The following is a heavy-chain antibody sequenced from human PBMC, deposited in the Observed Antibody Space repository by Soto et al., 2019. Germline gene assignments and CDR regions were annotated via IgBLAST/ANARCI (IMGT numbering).Heavy chain of an antibody. CDR2: ISAYNGNT. Sequence: ASVKVSCKASGYTFTSYGISWVRQAPGQGLEWMGWISAYNGNTNYAQKLQGRVTMTTDTSTSTAYMELRSLRSDDTAVYYCARETSPYGSGTQPFFDYWGQGTLVTVSS. V-gene: IGHV1-18*01. D-gene: IGHD3-10*01. CDR3: ARETSPYGSGTQPFFDY. J-gene: IGHJ4*02. CDR1: GYTFTSYG.